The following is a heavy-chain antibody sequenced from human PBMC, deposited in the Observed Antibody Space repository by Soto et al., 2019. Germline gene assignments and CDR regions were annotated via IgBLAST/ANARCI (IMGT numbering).Heavy chain of an antibody. CDR3: AQWSNEVYGPWNAFDI. D-gene: IGHD1-1*01. CDR1: GFTFSSYA. Sequence: GGSLRLSCAASGFTFSSYAMSWVRQAPGKGLEWVSAISGSGGSTYYADSVKGRFTISRDNSKNTLYLQMNSLRAEDTAVYYCAQWSNEVYGPWNAFDIWGQGTMVTVSS. CDR2: ISGSGGST. V-gene: IGHV3-23*01. J-gene: IGHJ3*02.